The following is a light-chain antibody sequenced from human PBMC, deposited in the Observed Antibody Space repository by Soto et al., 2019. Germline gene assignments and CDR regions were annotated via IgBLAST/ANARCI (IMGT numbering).Light chain of an antibody. J-gene: IGKJ1*01. CDR2: GAS. CDR1: QCDSSN. V-gene: IGKV3-15*01. CDR3: QHRSNWWT. Sequence: EIVMTQSPATLSVTQGERATLSCRDSQCDSSNFAWYQQKPGQAPSRLICGASTRATGTPARFSGSGSGTDFTLTISSLEPEDFAVYYCQHRSNWWTFGRGTKVDIK.